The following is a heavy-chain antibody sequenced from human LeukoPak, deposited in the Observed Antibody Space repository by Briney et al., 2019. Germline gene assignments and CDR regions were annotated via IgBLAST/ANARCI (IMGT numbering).Heavy chain of an antibody. CDR1: GFVFSDYW. D-gene: IGHD5-12*01. CDR2: INQDGSQT. Sequence: PGGSLRLSCTASGFVFSDYWMSWVRQAPGKGLEWLANINQDGSQTSHVDSVRGRFTVSRDNAKNSLYLQMNSLRVDDMAVYYCARDSTPRYSGYDWVFWGRGTLVTVSS. J-gene: IGHJ4*02. CDR3: ARDSTPRYSGYDWVF. V-gene: IGHV3-7*01.